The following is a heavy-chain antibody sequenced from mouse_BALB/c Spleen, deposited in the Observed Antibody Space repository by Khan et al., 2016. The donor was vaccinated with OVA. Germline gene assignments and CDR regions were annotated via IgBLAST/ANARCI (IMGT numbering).Heavy chain of an antibody. J-gene: IGHJ2*01. CDR3: ASDRIDY. CDR1: GFTFTSYW. V-gene: IGHV1-7*01. CDR2: INPTSGYT. Sequence: QVRLKQSGAELAKPGASVKMSCKASGFTFTSYWMHWIQQRPGQGLEWIGYINPTSGYTDYNKKFKNKTTLTTNTSSSTPYMQLTSLTSDDSAVYYCASDRIDYWGQGTTLTVSS.